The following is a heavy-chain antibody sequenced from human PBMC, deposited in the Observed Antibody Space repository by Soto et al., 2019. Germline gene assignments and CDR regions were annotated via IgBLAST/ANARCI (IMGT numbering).Heavy chain of an antibody. Sequence: QVQLVESGGGVVQPGRSLRLSCAASGFTFSSYAMHLVRQAPGKGLEWVAVISYDGSNKYYADSVKGRFTISRDNSKNTLYLQMNSLRAEDTAVYYCARDRSRGFRQLVYYYGMDVWGQGTTVTVSS. V-gene: IGHV3-30-3*01. CDR1: GFTFSSYA. J-gene: IGHJ6*02. D-gene: IGHD6-13*01. CDR2: ISYDGSNK. CDR3: ARDRSRGFRQLVYYYGMDV.